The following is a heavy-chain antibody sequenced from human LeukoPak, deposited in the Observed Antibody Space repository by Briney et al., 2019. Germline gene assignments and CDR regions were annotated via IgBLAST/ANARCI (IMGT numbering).Heavy chain of an antibody. D-gene: IGHD3-22*01. J-gene: IGHJ3*02. CDR3: ARGPYYDSSGYEAYDAFDI. CDR2: IYSAGST. CDR1: EFTVSSNY. V-gene: IGHV3-53*01. Sequence: PGGSLRLSCAASEFTVSSNYMSWVRQASGKGLEWVSVIYSAGSTYYADSVKGRFTISRDNSKTTLYLKMNRLRAEDTAVYYCARGPYYDSSGYEAYDAFDIWGQGTMVTVSS.